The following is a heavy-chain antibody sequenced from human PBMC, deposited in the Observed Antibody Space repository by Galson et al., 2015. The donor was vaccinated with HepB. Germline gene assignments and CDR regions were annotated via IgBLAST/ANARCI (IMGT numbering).Heavy chain of an antibody. CDR1: GGSISSGGYS. CDR2: IYHSGST. V-gene: IGHV4-30-2*01. CDR3: ASTDYYYYYMDV. Sequence: TLSLTCAVSGGSISSGGYSWSWIRQPPGKGLEWIGYIYHSGSTYYNPSLKSRVTISVDRSKNQFSLKLSSVTAADTAVYYCASTDYYYYYMDVWGKGTTVTVSS. J-gene: IGHJ6*03.